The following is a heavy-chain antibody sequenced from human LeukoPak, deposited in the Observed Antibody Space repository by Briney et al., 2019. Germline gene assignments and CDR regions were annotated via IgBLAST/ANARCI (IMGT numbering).Heavy chain of an antibody. J-gene: IGHJ3*02. CDR2: XXXXXXX. CDR1: GGSFSGYY. CDR3: ARAGTIAAAGRRTRPPPLLGFSDI. D-gene: IGHD6-13*01. Sequence: SETLSLTCAVYGGSFSGYYWSWIRQPPGKGLEXXXXXXXXXXXXYNPSLKSRVTISVDTSKNQFSLKLSSVTAADTAVYYCARAGTIAAAGRRTRPPPLLGFSDIWGQGTMVTVSS. V-gene: IGHV4-34*01.